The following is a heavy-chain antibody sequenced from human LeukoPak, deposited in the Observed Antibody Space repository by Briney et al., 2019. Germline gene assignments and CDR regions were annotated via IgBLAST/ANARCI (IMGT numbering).Heavy chain of an antibody. CDR1: GGSFSNGDYY. Sequence: SQTPSLTCIVFGGSFSNGDYYWSWIRQPPGKGLEWIGYIYYSGSTFYNPSLKSRVTISLDTSKSQFSLKLSSVTAADTAVYYCARSEGYAFDPWGQGTLVTVSS. CDR2: IYYSGST. CDR3: ARSEGYAFDP. D-gene: IGHD2-15*01. V-gene: IGHV4-30-4*01. J-gene: IGHJ5*02.